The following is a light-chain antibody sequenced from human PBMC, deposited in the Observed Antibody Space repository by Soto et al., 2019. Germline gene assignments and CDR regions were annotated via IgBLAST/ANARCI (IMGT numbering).Light chain of an antibody. CDR3: QQYGSSPRT. V-gene: IGKV3-20*01. Sequence: EVGLSQSPGTLSLSPGERATLSCRASQSFSSSYLAWYQQKPGQAPRLLIYGASSRATGIPDRFSGSGSGTDFTLTISRMEPEDLAVYYCQQYGSSPRTFGQGTKVYXK. CDR2: GAS. CDR1: QSFSSSY. J-gene: IGKJ1*01.